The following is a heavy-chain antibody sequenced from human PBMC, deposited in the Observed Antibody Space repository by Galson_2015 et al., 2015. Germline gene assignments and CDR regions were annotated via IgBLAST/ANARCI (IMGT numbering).Heavy chain of an antibody. V-gene: IGHV3-23*01. J-gene: IGHJ4*02. CDR2: ITGDGGIA. CDR1: GFTFSSYT. Sequence: SLRLSCAGSGFTFSSYTMNWVRQAPGKGLEWVSAITGDGGIAGYADSVRGRFTISRDNSKNTLYLQMNSLRAEDTVVFYCAKGDRDGVPYYLDYWGQGILVTVSS. CDR3: AKGDRDGVPYYLDY. D-gene: IGHD5-24*01.